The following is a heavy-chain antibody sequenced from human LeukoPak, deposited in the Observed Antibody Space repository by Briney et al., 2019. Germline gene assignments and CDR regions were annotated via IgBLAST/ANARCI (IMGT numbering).Heavy chain of an antibody. J-gene: IGHJ4*02. V-gene: IGHV4-34*01. Sequence: PSETLSLTCAVYGGSFSGYYWSWIRQPPGKGLEWIGEINHSGSTNYNPSLKSRVTISVDTSKNQFSLKLSSVTAADTAVYYCARSDSGSYSRFDYWGQGTLVTVSS. CDR3: ARSDSGSYSRFDY. CDR2: INHSGST. D-gene: IGHD1-26*01. CDR1: GGSFSGYY.